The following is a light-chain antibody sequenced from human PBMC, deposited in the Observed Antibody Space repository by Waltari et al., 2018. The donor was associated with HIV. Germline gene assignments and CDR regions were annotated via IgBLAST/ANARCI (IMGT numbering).Light chain of an antibody. Sequence: EIVLTQSPATLSLSPRERATLSCGASQSVRSLIAWYQQKPGQAPRLLIYDASNRATGIPARFGGSGSGTDFTLTISSLEPEDFAVYYCQQRSNWPLTFGGGTEVEIK. CDR1: QSVRSL. V-gene: IGKV3-11*01. J-gene: IGKJ4*01. CDR3: QQRSNWPLT. CDR2: DAS.